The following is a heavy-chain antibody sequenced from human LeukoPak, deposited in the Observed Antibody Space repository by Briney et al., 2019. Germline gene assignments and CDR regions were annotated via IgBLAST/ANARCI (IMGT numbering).Heavy chain of an antibody. CDR2: IYCSGST. CDR1: GGSISSYY. V-gene: IGHV4-59*01. Sequence: SETLSLTCTVSGGSISSYYWSWIRQPPGKGLEWIGYIYCSGSTNYNPSLKSRVTISVDTSKNQFSLKLSSVTAADTAVYYCASSKAAAGWYYFDYWGQGTLVTVSS. J-gene: IGHJ4*02. CDR3: ASSKAAAGWYYFDY. D-gene: IGHD6-13*01.